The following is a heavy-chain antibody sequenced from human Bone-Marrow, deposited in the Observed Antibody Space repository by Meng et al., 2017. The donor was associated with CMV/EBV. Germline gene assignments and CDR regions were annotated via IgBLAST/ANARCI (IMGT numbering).Heavy chain of an antibody. V-gene: IGHV1-18*01. Sequence: YTFTSYGISWVRQAPGQGLEWMGWISAYNGNTNYAQKLQGRVTMTTDKSTSTAYMELRSLRSDDTAVYYCARESDYDFWSGYYGNFDYWGQGTLVPSPQ. CDR3: ARESDYDFWSGYYGNFDY. D-gene: IGHD3-3*01. CDR2: ISAYNGNT. J-gene: IGHJ4*02. CDR1: YTFTSYG.